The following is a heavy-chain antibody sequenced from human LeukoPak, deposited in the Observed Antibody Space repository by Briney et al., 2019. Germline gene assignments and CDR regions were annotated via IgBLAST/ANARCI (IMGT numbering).Heavy chain of an antibody. CDR2: IDTSAAYI. CDR3: ARGRSITLLRGVAMSDGFDI. J-gene: IGHJ3*02. Sequence: GSLRLSCAASGFTFSSYSMDWVRQAPGKGLEWVSFIDTSAAYIYYGDSMRGRFTISRDNAKNSLYLQMNGLRAEDTAVYYCARGRSITLLRGVAMSDGFDIWGQGTMVTVSS. CDR1: GFTFSSYS. V-gene: IGHV3-21*01. D-gene: IGHD3-10*01.